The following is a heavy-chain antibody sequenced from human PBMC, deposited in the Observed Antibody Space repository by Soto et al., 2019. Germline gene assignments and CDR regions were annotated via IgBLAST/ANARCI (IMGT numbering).Heavy chain of an antibody. J-gene: IGHJ6*03. V-gene: IGHV3-21*01. CDR2: ISSSSSYI. CDR1: GFTFSSYS. D-gene: IGHD3-3*01. Sequence: PGGSLRLSCAASGFTFSSYSMNWVRQAPGKGLEWVSSISSSSSYIYYADSVKGRFTISRDNAKNSLYLQMNSLRAEDTAVYYFVRVSGWEWLLSNYEYSYMDAWGKETTLTVSS. CDR3: VRVSGWEWLLSNYEYSYMDA.